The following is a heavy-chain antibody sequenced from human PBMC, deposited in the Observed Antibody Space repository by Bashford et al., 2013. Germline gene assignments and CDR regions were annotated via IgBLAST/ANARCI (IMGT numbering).Heavy chain of an antibody. J-gene: IGHJ4*02. Sequence: VRQGSREGGWCGSSHIDSDGSSTSYADSVKGRFTISRDNSKNTLYLQMNSLRAEDTAVYYCARDHTIFGELDYWGQGTLVTVSS. D-gene: IGHD3-3*01. V-gene: IGHV3-74*01. CDR2: IDSDGSST. CDR3: ARDHTIFGELDY.